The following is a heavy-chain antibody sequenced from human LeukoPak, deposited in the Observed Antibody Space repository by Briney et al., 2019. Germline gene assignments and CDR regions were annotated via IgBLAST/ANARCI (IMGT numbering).Heavy chain of an antibody. D-gene: IGHD3-16*01. Sequence: ASVKVSCKASGYTFTSYGISWVRQAPGQGLEWMGWISAYNGNTNYAQKLQGRVTMTTDTSTSTAYMELRSLRSDDTAVYYCARDGPPYDYVWGPNGWFDPWGQGTLVTVSS. CDR3: ARDGPPYDYVWGPNGWFDP. CDR2: ISAYNGNT. CDR1: GYTFTSYG. V-gene: IGHV1-18*01. J-gene: IGHJ5*02.